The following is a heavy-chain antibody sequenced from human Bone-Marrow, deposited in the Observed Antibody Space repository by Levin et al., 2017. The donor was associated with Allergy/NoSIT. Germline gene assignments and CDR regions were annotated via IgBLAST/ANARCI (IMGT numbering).Heavy chain of an antibody. CDR1: GVSINSYF. V-gene: IGHV4-59*01. D-gene: IGHD3-10*01. Sequence: NSSETLSLTCTVSGVSINSYFWSWIRQPPGKGLELIGYMYYSGSTKYNPSLKSRVTISGDTSKNQFSLKLSSVTAADTAVYYCARCGVRAHSLYYFYYMDVWGRGTTVTVSS. J-gene: IGHJ6*03. CDR3: ARCGVRAHSLYYFYYMDV. CDR2: MYYSGST.